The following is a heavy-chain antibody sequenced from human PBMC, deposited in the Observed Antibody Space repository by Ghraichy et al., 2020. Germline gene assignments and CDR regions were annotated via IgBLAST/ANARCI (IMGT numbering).Heavy chain of an antibody. D-gene: IGHD3-16*02. CDR1: GFTFNNYS. Sequence: GGSLRLSCTGSGFTFNNYSITWVHQAPGKGLEWISYITGRSSTIYFADSVKGRFTMSRENAENSVSLQMNSVKVEDTAVYYCARVDRKGDYRLYKYGLDVWGQGTTVIVSS. J-gene: IGHJ6*02. V-gene: IGHV3-48*04. CDR3: ARVDRKGDYRLYKYGLDV. CDR2: ITGRSSTI.